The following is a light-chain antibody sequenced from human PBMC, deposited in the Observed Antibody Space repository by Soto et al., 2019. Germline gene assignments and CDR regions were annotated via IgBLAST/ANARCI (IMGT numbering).Light chain of an antibody. V-gene: IGKV3-15*01. Sequence: EVVMTQSPATLSVSPGERATLSYRASQSVSSNFLAWYQQKPGQAPRLLIYGVSIRATGIPARFSGSGSGTEFTLTISSLQSEDFAVYYCQQYSAWPLTFGGGTKVEI. J-gene: IGKJ4*01. CDR3: QQYSAWPLT. CDR1: QSVSSN. CDR2: GVS.